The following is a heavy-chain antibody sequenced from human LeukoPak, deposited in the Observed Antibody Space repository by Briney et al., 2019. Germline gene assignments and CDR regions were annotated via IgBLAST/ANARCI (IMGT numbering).Heavy chain of an antibody. CDR1: GFTFDDYA. CDR3: AKGPSHYYDSSGITGY. J-gene: IGHJ4*02. V-gene: IGHV3-43*02. Sequence: GGSLRLSCAASGFTFDDYAMHWVRQAPGKGLEWVSLISGDGGRTYYADSVKGRFTISRDNSKNSLYLQMNSLRTEDTALYYCAKGPSHYYDSSGITGYWGQGTLVTVSS. D-gene: IGHD3-22*01. CDR2: ISGDGGRT.